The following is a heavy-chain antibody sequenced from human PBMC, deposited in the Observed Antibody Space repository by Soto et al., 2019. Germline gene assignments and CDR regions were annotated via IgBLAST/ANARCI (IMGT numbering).Heavy chain of an antibody. CDR2: SSNSGTFA. D-gene: IGHD1-1*01. CDR3: ARSGDNYNRLDY. CDR1: GFTFSDYY. Sequence: GGSLRLPCEGSGFTFSDYYISWIRQAPGKGLEWISYSSNSGTFARYADSVKGRFSISRDNTKNLLYLQMTSLRAEDTAVYYCARSGDNYNRLDYWGQGAPVTVSS. J-gene: IGHJ4*02. V-gene: IGHV3-11*06.